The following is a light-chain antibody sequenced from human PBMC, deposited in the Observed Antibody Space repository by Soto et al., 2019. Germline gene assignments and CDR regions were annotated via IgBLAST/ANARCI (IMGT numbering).Light chain of an antibody. Sequence: EIVLTQSPVTLSLSPGERATLSCGASQSVGSSYLAWYQQKPGLAPRLLIYDASIRATGIPDRFSGSGSGTEFTLTISSLQSEDFAVYYCQQYNNWPLTFGGGTKVDI. CDR1: QSVGSSY. J-gene: IGKJ4*01. CDR3: QQYNNWPLT. CDR2: DAS. V-gene: IGKV3D-20*01.